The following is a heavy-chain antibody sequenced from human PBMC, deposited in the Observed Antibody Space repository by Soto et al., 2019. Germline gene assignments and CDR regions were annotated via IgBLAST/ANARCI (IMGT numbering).Heavy chain of an antibody. CDR3: AREEGAPCGMDV. J-gene: IGHJ6*02. D-gene: IGHD3-16*01. CDR2: IYYSGST. CDR1: GDSTRRYY. Sequence: ETLPLTSTVSGDSTRRYYWIWIRQPPGKGLEWIGYIYYSGSTNYNPSLKSRVTISVDTSKNQFSLKLSSVTAADTAVYYCAREEGAPCGMDVWGQGTPVTVSS. V-gene: IGHV4-59*01.